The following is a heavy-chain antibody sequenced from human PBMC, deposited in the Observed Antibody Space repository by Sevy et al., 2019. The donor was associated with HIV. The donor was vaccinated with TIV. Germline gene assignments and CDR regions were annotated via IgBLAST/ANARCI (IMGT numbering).Heavy chain of an antibody. CDR2: TYYRSKWFN. D-gene: IGHD3-16*01. CDR1: GDSVSSNSAT. Sequence: SQTLSLTCAISGDSVSSNSATWTWIRQSPSRGLEWLGRTYYRSKWFNDYAVSVKSRVTINPDTSKNQFSLQLNSVAPEDTAVYYRVREGGSAAFDYWGQGTLVTVSS. V-gene: IGHV6-1*01. CDR3: VREGGSAAFDY. J-gene: IGHJ4*02.